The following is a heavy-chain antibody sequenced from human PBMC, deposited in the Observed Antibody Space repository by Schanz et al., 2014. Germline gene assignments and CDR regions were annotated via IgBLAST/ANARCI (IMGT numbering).Heavy chain of an antibody. J-gene: IGHJ4*02. Sequence: QVQLVQSGAEVKKPGSSVKVSCEASGVSFGSYTISWVRQAPGQGLEWMGRVTPVLDVTTYAQKFQDRVTITADKSTGTAYMELRSLTSEDTAVYYCGRASSGSTPPTGWGQGTLVTVSS. D-gene: IGHD3-10*01. CDR1: GVSFGSYT. V-gene: IGHV1-69*02. CDR2: VTPVLDVT. CDR3: GRASSGSTPPTG.